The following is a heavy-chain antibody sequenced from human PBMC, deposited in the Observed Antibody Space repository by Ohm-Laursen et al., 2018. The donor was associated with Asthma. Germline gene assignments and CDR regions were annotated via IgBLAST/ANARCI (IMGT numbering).Heavy chain of an antibody. CDR2: ISSDISTI. V-gene: IGHV3-48*01. CDR1: GFTFSYYN. J-gene: IGHJ4*02. Sequence: SLRLSCAAPGFTFSYYNMNWVRRAPGKGMEWVSFISSDISTIYYADSVKGRFTVSRDDSKNTLYLQMNSLRPDDTAVYYCARDVMEWYLPAFDFWGQGTLVTVSS. D-gene: IGHD3-3*01. CDR3: ARDVMEWYLPAFDF.